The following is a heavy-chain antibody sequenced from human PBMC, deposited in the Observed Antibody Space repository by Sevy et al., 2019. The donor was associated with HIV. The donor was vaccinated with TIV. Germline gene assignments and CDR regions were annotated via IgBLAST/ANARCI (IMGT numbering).Heavy chain of an antibody. V-gene: IGHV1-69*06. D-gene: IGHD3-22*01. CDR1: GGTFSSYA. Sequence: ASVKVSCKASGGTFSSYAISWVRQAPGQGLEWMGGIIPIFGTANYAQKFQGRVTITANKSTSTAYMELSSLRSEDTAVYYGARSLGEGAMIVVGDAFDIWGQGTMVTVSS. CDR3: ARSLGEGAMIVVGDAFDI. J-gene: IGHJ3*02. CDR2: IIPIFGTA.